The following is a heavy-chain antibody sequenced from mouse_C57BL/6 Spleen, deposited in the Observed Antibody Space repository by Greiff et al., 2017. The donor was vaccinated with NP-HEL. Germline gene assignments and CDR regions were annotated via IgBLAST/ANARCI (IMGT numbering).Heavy chain of an antibody. J-gene: IGHJ4*01. CDR3: ARLYYDYHYAMDY. CDR1: GYAFSSSW. V-gene: IGHV1-82*01. CDR2: IYPGDGDT. D-gene: IGHD2-4*01. Sequence: VQLQQSGPELVKPGASVKISCKASGYAFSSSWMNWVQQRPGKGLEWIGRIYPGDGDTNYNGKFKGKATLTADKSSSTAYMQLSSLTSEYSAVYFCARLYYDYHYAMDYWGQGTSVTVSS.